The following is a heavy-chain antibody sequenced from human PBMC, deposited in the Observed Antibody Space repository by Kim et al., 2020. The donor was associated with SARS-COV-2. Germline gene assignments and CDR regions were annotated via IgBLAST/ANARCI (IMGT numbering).Heavy chain of an antibody. J-gene: IGHJ5*02. D-gene: IGHD3-10*01. CDR1: GYTFTSYD. V-gene: IGHV1-8*01. CDR3: ARAGDYYGSGSYYNSQGWFDP. CDR2: MNPNSGNT. Sequence: ASVKVSCKASGYTFTSYDINWVRQATGQGLEWMGWMNPNSGNTGDAQKFQGRVTMTRNTSISTAYMELSSLRSEDTAVYYCARAGDYYGSGSYYNSQGWFDPWGQGTLVTVSS.